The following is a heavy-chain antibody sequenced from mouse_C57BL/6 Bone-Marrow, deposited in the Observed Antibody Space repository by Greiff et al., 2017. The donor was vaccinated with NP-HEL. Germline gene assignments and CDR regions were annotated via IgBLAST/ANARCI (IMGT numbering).Heavy chain of an antibody. Sequence: EVQRVESGGGLVKPGGSLKLSCAASGFTFSDYGMHWVRQAPEKGLEWVAYISSGSSTIYYADTVKGRFTISRDNAKNTLFLQMTSLRSEDTAMYYCARDPHWCFDVWGTGTTVTVSS. CDR3: ARDPHWCFDV. J-gene: IGHJ1*03. CDR2: ISSGSSTI. V-gene: IGHV5-17*01. CDR1: GFTFSDYG.